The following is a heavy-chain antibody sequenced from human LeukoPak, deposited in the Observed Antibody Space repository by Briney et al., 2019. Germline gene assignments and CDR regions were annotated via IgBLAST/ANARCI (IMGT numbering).Heavy chain of an antibody. V-gene: IGHV3-7*03. Sequence: GGSLRLSCAASGFTFSSSWMTWVRQAPGKGLEWVANIKQDGGEKYYVDSVKGRLTISRDNAKNSLYLQMNSLRAEDTAVYYCARDLYNSASKWGQGTLVTVSS. CDR2: IKQDGGEK. J-gene: IGHJ4*02. CDR1: GFTFSSSW. CDR3: ARDLYNSASK. D-gene: IGHD6-25*01.